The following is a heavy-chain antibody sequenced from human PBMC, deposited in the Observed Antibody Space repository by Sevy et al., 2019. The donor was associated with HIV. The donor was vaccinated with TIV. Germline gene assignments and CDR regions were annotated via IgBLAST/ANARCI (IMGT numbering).Heavy chain of an antibody. CDR3: ARAGGSTDWGIDV. CDR1: GGSISSYY. J-gene: IGHJ6*02. CDR2: MDYSGSS. Sequence: TLSLTCTVSGGSISSYYWKWIRQPPGKGLEWIGYMDYSGSSSYNPSLKGRVSISLDTSKNQFSLKLTSVTAADTAVYYCARAGGSTDWGIDVWDQGTTVTVSS. D-gene: IGHD2-2*01. V-gene: IGHV4-59*01.